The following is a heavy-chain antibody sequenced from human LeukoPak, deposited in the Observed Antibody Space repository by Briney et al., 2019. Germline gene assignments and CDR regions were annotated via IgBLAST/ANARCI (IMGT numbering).Heavy chain of an antibody. CDR2: INPNSGGT. CDR1: GYTFTGYY. CDR3: AREAAAGTSSDY. D-gene: IGHD6-13*01. Sequence: ASVKVSCKASGYTFTGYYMHWVRQAPGQGLEWMGWINPNSGGTSYAQKFQGRVTMTRDTSISTAYMELSRLRSDDTAVYYCAREAAAGTSSDYWGQGTLVTVSS. V-gene: IGHV1-2*02. J-gene: IGHJ4*02.